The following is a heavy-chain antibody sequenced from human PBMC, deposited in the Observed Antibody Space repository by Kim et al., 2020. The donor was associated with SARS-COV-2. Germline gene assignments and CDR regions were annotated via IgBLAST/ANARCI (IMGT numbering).Heavy chain of an antibody. CDR2: IRSKANSDAT. J-gene: IGHJ4*02. CDR1: GFILSGSI. V-gene: IGHV3-73*01. Sequence: GESLKISCAASGFILSGSILHWVRQASGKGPEWVGRIRSKANSDATAYAASVKGRFIISRDDSQNTAYLQMNSLETEDTAVYYCSRTTEVPATTVYWGQGTLVTVSS. D-gene: IGHD1-1*01. CDR3: SRTTEVPATTVY.